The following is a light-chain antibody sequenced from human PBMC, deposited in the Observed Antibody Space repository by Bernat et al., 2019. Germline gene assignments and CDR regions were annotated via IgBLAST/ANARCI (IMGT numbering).Light chain of an antibody. Sequence: DIQMTQSPSTLSASVGDRVTITCRASQSISSWLARYQQKPGKAPKLLIYKASSLESGVPSRFSGSGFGTEFTLTISSLQPDDFATYYCQQYNSYLYTFGQGTKLEIK. CDR2: KAS. CDR3: QQYNSYLYT. CDR1: QSISSW. J-gene: IGKJ2*01. V-gene: IGKV1-5*03.